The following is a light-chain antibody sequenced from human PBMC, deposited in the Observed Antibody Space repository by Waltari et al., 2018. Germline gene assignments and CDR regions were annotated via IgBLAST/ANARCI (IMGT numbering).Light chain of an antibody. CDR1: QSLVHSNGNTY. CDR3: MQGTHWPPWT. J-gene: IGKJ1*01. Sequence: DVVLTQSPQSLPVTLGQPASISCRSSQSLVHSNGNTYLTWLQQRPGQSPRRLIYEVSNRDSGVPDRFSGGGSGTDFTLKISRVEAEDVGVYYCMQGTHWPPWTFGQGTKVEIK. V-gene: IGKV2-30*02. CDR2: EVS.